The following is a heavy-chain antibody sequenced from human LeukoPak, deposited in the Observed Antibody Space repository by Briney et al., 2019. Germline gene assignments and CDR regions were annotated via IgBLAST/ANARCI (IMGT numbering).Heavy chain of an antibody. CDR1: GGSISSYY. Sequence: ASETLSLTCTVSGGSISSYYWGWIRQPPGKGLEWIGFIYYSGSTNYNPSLKSRVTISVDTSKNQFSLKVSSVTAADTAVYYCARDARGSSYMDVWGQGTTVTVSS. V-gene: IGHV4-59*01. CDR2: IYYSGST. J-gene: IGHJ6*02. CDR3: ARDARGSSYMDV. D-gene: IGHD3-10*01.